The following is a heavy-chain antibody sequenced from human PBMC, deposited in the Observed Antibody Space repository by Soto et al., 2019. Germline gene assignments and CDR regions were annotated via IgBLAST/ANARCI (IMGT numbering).Heavy chain of an antibody. Sequence: EVQLVESGGGLVKPGGSLRLSCAASGFTFSSYSMNWFRQAPGKGLEWVSSISSSSSYIYYADSVQGRITISRDNAKNTLYLQMNSLRAEDTAVYYCARGEPTYYYDRSCYSKNFDYWGQGTLVTVSS. V-gene: IGHV3-21*01. D-gene: IGHD3-22*01. CDR1: GFTFSSYS. CDR3: ARGEPTYYYDRSCYSKNFDY. CDR2: ISSSSSYI. J-gene: IGHJ4*02.